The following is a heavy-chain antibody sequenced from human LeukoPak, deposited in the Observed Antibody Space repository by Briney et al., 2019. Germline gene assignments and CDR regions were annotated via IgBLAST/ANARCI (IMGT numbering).Heavy chain of an antibody. CDR1: GFSISSYY. D-gene: IGHD3-10*01. CDR2: IYDSGST. Sequence: SETLSLTCTASGFSISSYYWSWVRQPPGKGLEWIGYIYDSGSTNYNPSLKSRVTISVDTSKNQFSLKLSSVTAADTAVYYCARDGLYGSGRNGMDVWGKGTTVTVSS. J-gene: IGHJ6*04. CDR3: ARDGLYGSGRNGMDV. V-gene: IGHV4-59*01.